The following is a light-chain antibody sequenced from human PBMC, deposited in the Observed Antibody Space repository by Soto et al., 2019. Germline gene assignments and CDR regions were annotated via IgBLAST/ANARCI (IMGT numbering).Light chain of an antibody. Sequence: EIVLTQSPGTVSLSPGERATLSCRASQSVSNSYLAWYQQKPGQAPRLLIYDASSRATGIPDRFRGSGSGTDFTLTISRLEPEDVAVYYCQQYGSSVLTFGGGTKVEIK. CDR2: DAS. CDR3: QQYGSSVLT. CDR1: QSVSNSY. V-gene: IGKV3-20*01. J-gene: IGKJ4*01.